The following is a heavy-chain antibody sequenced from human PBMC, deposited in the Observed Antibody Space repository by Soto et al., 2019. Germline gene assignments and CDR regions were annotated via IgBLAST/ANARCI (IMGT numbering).Heavy chain of an antibody. V-gene: IGHV1-69*02. CDR1: GGTFSSYT. Sequence: QVQLVQSGAEVKKPGSSVKVSCKASGGTFSSYTISWVRQAPGQGLEWMVRIIPILGIANYAQKFQGRVTLTADTSTSTAYMAVRSLRSEDTAVYYCASISSSWTYYYYGMDVWGQGTTVTVSS. D-gene: IGHD6-13*01. J-gene: IGHJ6*02. CDR2: IIPILGIA. CDR3: ASISSSWTYYYYGMDV.